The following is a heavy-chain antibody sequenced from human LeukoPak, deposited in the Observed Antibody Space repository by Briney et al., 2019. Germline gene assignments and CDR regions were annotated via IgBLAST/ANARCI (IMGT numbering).Heavy chain of an antibody. CDR3: ARGPRGTMISFDP. Sequence: SETLSLTCAVSGGSISSSNWWSWVRQPPGKGLEWIGEIYHSGSTNYNPSLKSRVTISIDTSKNQFSLKLSSVTAADTAVYYCARGPRGTMISFDPWGQGTLVTVSS. D-gene: IGHD3-22*01. J-gene: IGHJ5*02. CDR1: GGSISSSNW. CDR2: IYHSGST. V-gene: IGHV4-4*02.